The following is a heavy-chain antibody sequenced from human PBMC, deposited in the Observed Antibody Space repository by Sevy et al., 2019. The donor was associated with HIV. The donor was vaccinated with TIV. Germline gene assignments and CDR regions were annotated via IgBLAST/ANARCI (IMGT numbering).Heavy chain of an antibody. D-gene: IGHD6-19*01. CDR3: ARGALGTGSGWFDY. V-gene: IGHV4-4*02. CDR2: IYHGGST. Sequence: SETLSLTCAVSGGSITNMNWWIWVRQPPGKGLEWIGEIYHGGSTNYNPSLKSRVTISTDESKNQFSLRLNSVTAADTAVYYCARGALGTGSGWFDYWDQGTLVTVSS. CDR1: GGSITNMNW. J-gene: IGHJ4*02.